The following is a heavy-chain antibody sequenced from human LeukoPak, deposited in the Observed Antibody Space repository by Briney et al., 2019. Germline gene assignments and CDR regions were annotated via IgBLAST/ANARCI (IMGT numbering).Heavy chain of an antibody. J-gene: IGHJ4*02. D-gene: IGHD3-22*01. Sequence: SGGSLRLSCAASGFTFSSYEMNWVRQAPGKGLGLEWVSYISSRGSIIYFADSVKGRFTVSRDNAKNSLYLQMNSLRAEDTAVYYCARGRSSGFLFDYWGQGTLVTVSS. V-gene: IGHV3-48*03. CDR3: ARGRSSGFLFDY. CDR1: GFTFSSYE. CDR2: ISSRGSII.